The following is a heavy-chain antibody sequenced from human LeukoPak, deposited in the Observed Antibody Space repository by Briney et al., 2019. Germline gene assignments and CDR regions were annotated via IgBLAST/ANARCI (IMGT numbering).Heavy chain of an antibody. V-gene: IGHV4-39*07. J-gene: IGHJ4*02. CDR3: ARDPTFLWFGEKSEDY. D-gene: IGHD3-10*01. CDR2: IYYSGST. CDR1: GGSISSSSYY. Sequence: SETLSLTCTVSGGSISSSSYYWGWIRQPPGKGLEWIGSIYYSGSTYYNPSLKSRVTISVDTSKNQFSLKLSSVTAADTAVYYCARDPTFLWFGEKSEDYWGQGTLVTVPS.